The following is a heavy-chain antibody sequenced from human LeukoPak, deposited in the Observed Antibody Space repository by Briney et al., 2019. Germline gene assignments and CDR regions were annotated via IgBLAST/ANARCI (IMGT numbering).Heavy chain of an antibody. CDR2: IYTSGST. J-gene: IGHJ3*02. CDR3: ARHADTAMAPDAFDI. CDR1: GGSISSYY. Sequence: SETLSLTCTVSGGSISSYYWSWIRQPPGKGLEWIGYIYTSGSTNYNPSLKSRVTISVDTSKNQFSLKLSSVTAADTAVYYCARHADTAMAPDAFDIWGQGTMVTVSS. V-gene: IGHV4-4*09. D-gene: IGHD5-18*01.